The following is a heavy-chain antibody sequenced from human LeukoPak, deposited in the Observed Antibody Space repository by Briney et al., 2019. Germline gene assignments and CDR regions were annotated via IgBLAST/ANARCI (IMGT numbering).Heavy chain of an antibody. V-gene: IGHV3-21*01. CDR1: GFTFSSYS. CDR2: ISSSSSYI. J-gene: IGHJ4*02. Sequence: GGSLRLFCAASGFTFSSYSMNWVRQAPGKGLEWVSSISSSSSYIYYADSVKGRFTISRDNAKNSLYLQMNSLRAEDTAVYYCARGRYCSGGSCYVDYWGQGTLVTVSS. D-gene: IGHD2-15*01. CDR3: ARGRYCSGGSCYVDY.